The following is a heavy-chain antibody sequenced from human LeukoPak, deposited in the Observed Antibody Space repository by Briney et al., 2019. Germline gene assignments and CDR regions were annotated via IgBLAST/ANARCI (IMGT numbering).Heavy chain of an antibody. Sequence: GGSLRLSCAASGCTFSSYWMHWVRQAPGKGLVWVSRIKSDGSSTSYADSVKGRFTISRDNAKNTLYLQMNSLRAEDTAVYYCARTSAARYAFDIWGQGTMVTVSS. D-gene: IGHD6-6*01. CDR1: GCTFSSYW. CDR3: ARTSAARYAFDI. CDR2: IKSDGSST. V-gene: IGHV3-74*01. J-gene: IGHJ3*02.